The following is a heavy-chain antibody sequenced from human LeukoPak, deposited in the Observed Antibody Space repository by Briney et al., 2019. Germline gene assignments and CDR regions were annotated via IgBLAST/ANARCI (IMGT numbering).Heavy chain of an antibody. CDR2: IIPIFGTA. CDR1: GCTFTSYA. CDR3: AASGSLGVVMDN. D-gene: IGHD3-3*01. J-gene: IGHJ4*02. V-gene: IGHV1-69*05. Sequence: ASVKVSCKASGCTFTSYAMNSVRQAPGQGIEWMGGIIPIFGTANYAQKFQGRVTITTDESTSTAYMELSSLRSEDTAVYYCAASGSLGVVMDNWGQGTLVTVSS.